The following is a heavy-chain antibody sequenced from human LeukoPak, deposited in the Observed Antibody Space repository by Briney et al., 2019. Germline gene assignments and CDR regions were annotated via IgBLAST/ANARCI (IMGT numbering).Heavy chain of an antibody. D-gene: IGHD3-10*01. Sequence: GGSLRLSCAASRFTFSTYSMNWVRQAPGKGLEWVSSISSSGDYIYYAGSLKGRFTISRDNAKSSLYLQMNSLRAEDTAVYYCARANYASGTYYVDYWGQGTLVTVSS. V-gene: IGHV3-21*01. CDR2: ISSSGDYI. J-gene: IGHJ4*02. CDR1: RFTFSTYS. CDR3: ARANYASGTYYVDY.